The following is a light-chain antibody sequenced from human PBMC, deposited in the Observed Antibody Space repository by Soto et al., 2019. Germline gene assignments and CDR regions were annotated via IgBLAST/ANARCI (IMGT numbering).Light chain of an antibody. CDR2: WAS. Sequence: DIVMTQSPDSLAVSLGERATINCKSSQSVLYSSNNKNYLAWYQQRPGQPPKLLIHWASTRESGVPDRFSGSGSGTDFTLTISSLRAEDVAIYYCHQYYSTPPAFGQGTKVEIK. V-gene: IGKV4-1*01. J-gene: IGKJ1*01. CDR1: QSVLYSSNNKNY. CDR3: HQYYSTPPA.